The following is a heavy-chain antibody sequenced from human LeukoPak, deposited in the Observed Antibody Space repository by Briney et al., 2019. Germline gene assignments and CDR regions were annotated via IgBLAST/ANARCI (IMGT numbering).Heavy chain of an antibody. D-gene: IGHD3-3*01. CDR3: ARVPGYDFWSGYFDY. CDR1: GYTFTSYG. V-gene: IGHV1-69*13. Sequence: SVKVSCKASGYTFTSYGISWVRQAPGQGLEWMGGIIPIFGTANYAQKFQGRVTITADESTSTAYMELSSLRSEDTAVYYCARVPGYDFWSGYFDYWGQGTLVTVSS. CDR2: IIPIFGTA. J-gene: IGHJ4*02.